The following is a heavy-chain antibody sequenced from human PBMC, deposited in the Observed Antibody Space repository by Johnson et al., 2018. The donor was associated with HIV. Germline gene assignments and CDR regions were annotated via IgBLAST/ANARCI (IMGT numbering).Heavy chain of an antibody. CDR2: ISWNSGSI. V-gene: IGHV3-9*01. J-gene: IGHJ3*02. Sequence: VQLVESGGGVVQPGRSLRLSCAASGFTFSSYAMHWVRQAPGKGLEWVSGISWNSGSIGYADSVKGRFTISRDNAKNSLYLQMNSLRAEDTAVYYCTKGDNSGYYVAFDIWGQGTMVSVSS. D-gene: IGHD3-22*01. CDR3: TKGDNSGYYVAFDI. CDR1: GFTFSSYA.